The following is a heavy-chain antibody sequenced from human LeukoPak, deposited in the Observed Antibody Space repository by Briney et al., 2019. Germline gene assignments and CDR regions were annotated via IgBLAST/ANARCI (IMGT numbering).Heavy chain of an antibody. CDR2: IYYSGST. Sequence: SETLSLTCSVSGGSITSSRYYWGWIRQSPGGGLEWIGTIYYSGSTYYNPSLRSRVTISADTSKNQFSLNLSPVTAADTAVYYCARHVSSDLRIVVVTSDWYFDLWAVAPWSLSPQ. J-gene: IGHJ2*01. CDR1: GGSITSSRYY. V-gene: IGHV4-39*01. D-gene: IGHD2-21*02. CDR3: ARHVSSDLRIVVVTSDWYFDL.